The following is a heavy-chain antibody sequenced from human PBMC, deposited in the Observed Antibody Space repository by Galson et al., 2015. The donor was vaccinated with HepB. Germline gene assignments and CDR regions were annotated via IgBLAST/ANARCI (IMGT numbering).Heavy chain of an antibody. CDR1: GYTFTSYA. D-gene: IGHD3-10*01. CDR3: AKGVGGSGSYFSLPQD. CDR2: INAGNGNT. J-gene: IGHJ4*02. Sequence: SVKVSCKASGYTFTSYAMHWVRQAPGQRLEWMGWINAGNGNTKYSQKFQGRITITRDTSASTAYMELSSLRSEDTAVYYCAKGVGGSGSYFSLPQDWGQGTLVTVSS. V-gene: IGHV1-3*01.